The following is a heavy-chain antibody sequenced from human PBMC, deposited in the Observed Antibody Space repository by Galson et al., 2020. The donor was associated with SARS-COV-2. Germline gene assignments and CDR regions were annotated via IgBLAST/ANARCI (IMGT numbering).Heavy chain of an antibody. V-gene: IGHV3-7*03. D-gene: IGHD6-19*01. CDR2: IKQDGSDK. Sequence: GGSLRLSCAASGFSFSSYWMTWVRQAPGKGLEWVANIKQDGSDKYYVDSVKGRFTISRDNAKNSLYLHMNSLRAEDTAVYYCARESYDSGWFDYGGQGTLVTVSS. J-gene: IGHJ4*02. CDR1: GFSFSSYW. CDR3: ARESYDSGWFDY.